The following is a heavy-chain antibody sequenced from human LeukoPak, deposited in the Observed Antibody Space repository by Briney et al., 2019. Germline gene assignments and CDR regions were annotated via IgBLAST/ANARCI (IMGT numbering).Heavy chain of an antibody. CDR2: IGSSSYI. CDR3: ARDLTVGATVRYFDY. Sequence: PGGSLRLSCAASGFTFSSYSMNWVRQAPGKGLEWVSSIGSSSYIYYADSVKGRFTISRDNAKNSLYLQMNSLRAEDTAVYYCARDLTVGATVRYFDYWGQGTLVTVSS. CDR1: GFTFSSYS. D-gene: IGHD1-26*01. V-gene: IGHV3-21*01. J-gene: IGHJ4*02.